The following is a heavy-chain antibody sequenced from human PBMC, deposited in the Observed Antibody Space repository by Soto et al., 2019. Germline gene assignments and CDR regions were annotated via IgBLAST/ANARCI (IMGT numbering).Heavy chain of an antibody. Sequence: SGGGVVQPGRSLRLSCAASGFTFSNNGMHWVRQAPGKGLEWMGVISYEGSEKYYAGSVKGRFTISRDNSKNTLYLQMDTLRAEDTAIYYCVKDKGAATGFDYWGQGILVTVSS. CDR1: GFTFSNNG. CDR3: VKDKGAATGFDY. J-gene: IGHJ4*02. V-gene: IGHV3-30*18. CDR2: ISYEGSEK. D-gene: IGHD1-1*01.